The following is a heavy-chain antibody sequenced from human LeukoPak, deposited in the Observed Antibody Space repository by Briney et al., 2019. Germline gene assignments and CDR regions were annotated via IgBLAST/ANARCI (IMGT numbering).Heavy chain of an antibody. V-gene: IGHV3-21*01. CDR3: ARATTGYDYGPY. J-gene: IGHJ4*02. D-gene: IGHD4-17*01. CDR2: ISSSSSYI. CDR1: GFTFSSYS. Sequence: GGSLRLSCAASGFTFSSYSMNWVRQAPGKGLEWVSSISSSSSYIYYADSVKGRFTISRGNAKNSLYLQMNSLRAEDTAVYYCARATTGYDYGPYWGQGTLVTVSS.